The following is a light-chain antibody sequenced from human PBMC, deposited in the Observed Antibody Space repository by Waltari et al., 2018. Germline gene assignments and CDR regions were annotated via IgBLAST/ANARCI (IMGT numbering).Light chain of an antibody. V-gene: IGKV3-15*01. Sequence: EIVMTQSPATLSVSPGERATLSCRASQSVGINLARYQHKPGQVPRLFIYGASTRATGFPARFSGSGSGTEFTLTISSLQSEDFAVYYCHQYNNWPRTFGQGTKVEIK. CDR3: HQYNNWPRT. CDR1: QSVGIN. J-gene: IGKJ1*01. CDR2: GAS.